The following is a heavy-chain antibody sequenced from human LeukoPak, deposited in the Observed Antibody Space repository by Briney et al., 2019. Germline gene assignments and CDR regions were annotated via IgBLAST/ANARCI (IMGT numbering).Heavy chain of an antibody. CDR3: ARDHCVGSTSCYTFDY. CDR2: IKHGGGEK. CDR1: GFTFSSYA. D-gene: IGHD2-2*02. J-gene: IGHJ4*02. Sequence: GGSLRLSCAASGFTFSSYAMTWVRQAPGKGLEWVANIKHGGGEKYYADSVKGRFTISRDNSKNTLYLQMNSLRAEDTAVYYCARDHCVGSTSCYTFDYWGQGTLVTVSS. V-gene: IGHV3-7*01.